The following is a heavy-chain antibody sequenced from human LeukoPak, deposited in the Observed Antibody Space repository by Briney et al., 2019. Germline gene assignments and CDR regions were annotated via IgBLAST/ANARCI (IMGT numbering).Heavy chain of an antibody. Sequence: GGSLRLSCAASGFTFSSYSMNWVRQAPGKGLEWVANIKQDGSEKYYVDSVKGRFTISRDNAKNSLYLQMNSLRAEDTAVYYCAREITKLRYFDWSTGFDPWGQGTLVTVSS. CDR1: GFTFSSYS. CDR2: IKQDGSEK. J-gene: IGHJ5*02. V-gene: IGHV3-7*01. CDR3: AREITKLRYFDWSTGFDP. D-gene: IGHD3-9*01.